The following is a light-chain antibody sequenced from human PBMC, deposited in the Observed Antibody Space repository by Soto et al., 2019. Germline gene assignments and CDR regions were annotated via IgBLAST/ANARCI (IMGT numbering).Light chain of an antibody. CDR2: QAS. CDR3: QQSKSLYS. Sequence: DIQMTQSPSTLSASVGDRVTITCRASQSISHYLAWYQQKPGKAPTLLIYQASSLESGVPSRFSGSGSGTEFPLTISSLQPDDFATYYCQQSKSLYSFGQGTKLEIK. CDR1: QSISHY. V-gene: IGKV1-5*03. J-gene: IGKJ2*03.